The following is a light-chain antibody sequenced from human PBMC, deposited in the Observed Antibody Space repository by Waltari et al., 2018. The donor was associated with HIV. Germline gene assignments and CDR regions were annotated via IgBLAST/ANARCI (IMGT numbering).Light chain of an antibody. CDR1: QTVSDN. Sequence: TVMTQSPGTLSVSPGESVTLSCRASQTVSDNLAWYQQKLGQPPSLLIYGASTRAAGVPARFSGRGSGTEFTLTISSLQSEDFAVYYCQQYNDWPPLTFGGGTKVEIK. J-gene: IGKJ4*01. CDR2: GAS. CDR3: QQYNDWPPLT. V-gene: IGKV3-15*01.